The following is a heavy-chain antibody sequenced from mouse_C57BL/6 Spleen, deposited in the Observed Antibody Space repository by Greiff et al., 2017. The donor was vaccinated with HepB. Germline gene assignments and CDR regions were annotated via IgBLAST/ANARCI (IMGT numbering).Heavy chain of an antibody. D-gene: IGHD2-4*01. Sequence: DVMLVESGGGLVKPGGSLKLSCAASGFTFSDYGMHWVRQAPEKGLEWVAYISSGSSTIYYADTVKGRFTISRDNAKNTLFLQMTSLRSEDTAMYYCARPRDYDGYYFDYWGQGTTLTVSS. CDR2: ISSGSSTI. J-gene: IGHJ2*01. CDR1: GFTFSDYG. V-gene: IGHV5-17*01. CDR3: ARPRDYDGYYFDY.